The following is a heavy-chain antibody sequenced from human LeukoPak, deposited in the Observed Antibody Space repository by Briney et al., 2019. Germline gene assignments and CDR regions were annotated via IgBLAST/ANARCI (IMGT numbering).Heavy chain of an antibody. Sequence: SGGSLRLSCAASGFTFSNYWMSWVRQAPGKGLEWVANIKEDGSEKYYVDSVKGRFTISRDNAKNSLYLQMNSLRAEDTAVYYCAKGPRRDIVVVPAAGYYFDYWGQGTLVTVSS. CDR3: AKGPRRDIVVVPAAGYYFDY. CDR1: GFTFSNYW. D-gene: IGHD2-2*01. CDR2: IKEDGSEK. V-gene: IGHV3-7*01. J-gene: IGHJ4*02.